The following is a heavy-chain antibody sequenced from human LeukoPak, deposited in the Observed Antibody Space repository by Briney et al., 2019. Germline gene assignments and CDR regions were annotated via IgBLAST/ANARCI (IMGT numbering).Heavy chain of an antibody. CDR3: ARAVIVVAAATQRNWFDP. CDR1: GGSISSYY. V-gene: IGHV4-59*12. J-gene: IGHJ5*02. CDR2: IYHSGST. D-gene: IGHD2-15*01. Sequence: SETLSLTCTVSGGSISSYYWSWIRQPPGKGLEWIRYIYHSGSTNYKPSLKSRVTISVDTSKNQFSLKLSSVTAADTAIYYCARAVIVVAAATQRNWFDPWGQGTLVTVSS.